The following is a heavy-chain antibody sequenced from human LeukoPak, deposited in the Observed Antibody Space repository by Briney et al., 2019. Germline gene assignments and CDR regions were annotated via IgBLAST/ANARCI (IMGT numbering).Heavy chain of an antibody. D-gene: IGHD1-26*01. CDR1: GFTFSSYW. CDR2: IKQDGSEK. CDR3: ARDRYVGATTAGDSDS. Sequence: GGSLRLSCAASGFTFSSYWMSWVRQAPGKGLEWVANIKQDGSEKYYVDSVKGRFTISRDNAKNSLYLQMNSLRAEDTAVYYCARDRYVGATTAGDSDSWGQGTLVTVSS. J-gene: IGHJ4*02. V-gene: IGHV3-7*03.